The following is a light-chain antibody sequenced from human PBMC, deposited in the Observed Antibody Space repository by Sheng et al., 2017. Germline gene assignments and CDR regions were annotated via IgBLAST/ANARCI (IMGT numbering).Light chain of an antibody. Sequence: SSDLTQDPAVSVALGQTVRITCQGDSLRTYYANWYRQKPGQAPILVLFGNNNRPSGIPDRFSGSRSGNTASLTITGAQAEDEADYYCNSRDSSGHHLFGGGTKLTVL. J-gene: IGLJ2*01. CDR1: SLRTYY. CDR3: NSRDSSGHHL. V-gene: IGLV3-19*01. CDR2: GNN.